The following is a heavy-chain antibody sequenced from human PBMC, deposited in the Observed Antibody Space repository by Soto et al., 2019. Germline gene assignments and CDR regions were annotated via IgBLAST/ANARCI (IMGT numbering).Heavy chain of an antibody. J-gene: IGHJ4*02. D-gene: IGHD2-21*02. CDR3: AKDLMVVTPSYFDY. CDR1: GFTFSPYY. CDR2: TTYDGNNK. Sequence: GGSLRLSCAASGFTFSPYYMSWVRQAPGKGLEWLAMTTYDGNNKYYADSVKGRFTISRDNSKNTLYLQMNSLRAEDTAVYYCAKDLMVVTPSYFDYWGQGTPVTVSS. V-gene: IGHV3-30*18.